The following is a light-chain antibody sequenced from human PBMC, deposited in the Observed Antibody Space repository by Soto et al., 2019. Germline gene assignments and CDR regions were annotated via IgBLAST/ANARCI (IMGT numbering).Light chain of an antibody. J-gene: IGLJ1*01. CDR3: ETCDSNTHV. V-gene: IGLV4-60*02. CDR1: SGHSSYI. Sequence: QPVLTQSSSASASLGSSVKLTCTLSSGHSSYIIAWHQQQPGKAPRYLMKLEGSGSYNKGSGVPDRFSGSSSGADRYLTIANLQFEDEADYYCETCDSNTHVFGTGTKLTVL. CDR2: LEGSGSY.